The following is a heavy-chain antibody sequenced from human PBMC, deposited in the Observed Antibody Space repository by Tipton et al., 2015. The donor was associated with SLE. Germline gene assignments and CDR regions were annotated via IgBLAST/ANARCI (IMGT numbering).Heavy chain of an antibody. V-gene: IGHV3-30*02. Sequence: SLRLSCAASGFTFSTYGMHWVRQAPGRGLGRVAFIRYDGSKKDYADSVKGRFTISRDTSRNTLYLQMNSLRVEDTAVYYCARGLAVTWNPWGKGALVT. CDR3: ARGLAVTWNP. CDR1: GFTFSTYG. CDR2: IRYDGSKK. D-gene: IGHD6-19*01. J-gene: IGHJ5*02.